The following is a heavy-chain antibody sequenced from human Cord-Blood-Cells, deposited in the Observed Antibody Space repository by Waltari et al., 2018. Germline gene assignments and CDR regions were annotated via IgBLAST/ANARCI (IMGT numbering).Heavy chain of an antibody. V-gene: IGHV4-39*01. Sequence: QLQLQESGPGLVKPSETLSLTCTASGGSLRSSSYYWGWIRQAPGRGLAWIGSIYYSGSTYYNPSLKSRVTISVDTSKNQFSLKLSSVTAADTAVYYCARHVGFAYDFWSGYYWFDPWGQGTLVTVSS. CDR2: IYYSGST. CDR1: GGSLRSSSYY. D-gene: IGHD3-3*01. J-gene: IGHJ5*02. CDR3: ARHVGFAYDFWSGYYWFDP.